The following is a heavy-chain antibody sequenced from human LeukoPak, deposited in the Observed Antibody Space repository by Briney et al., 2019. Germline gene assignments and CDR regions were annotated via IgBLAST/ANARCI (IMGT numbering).Heavy chain of an antibody. CDR2: INPSGGST. D-gene: IGHD3-10*01. CDR3: ARGSDYYGAGSYSYYFDY. J-gene: IGHJ4*02. V-gene: IGHV1-46*01. Sequence: GASVTVSCKASGYTFTSYYMHWVRQAPGQGLEWMGIINPSGGSTSYAQKFQGRVTMTRDTSTSTVYMELSSLRSEDTAVYYCARGSDYYGAGSYSYYFDYWGQGTLVTVSS. CDR1: GYTFTSYY.